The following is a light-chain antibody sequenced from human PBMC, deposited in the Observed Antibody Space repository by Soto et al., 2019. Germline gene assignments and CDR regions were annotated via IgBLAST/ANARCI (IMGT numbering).Light chain of an antibody. Sequence: EIVLTQSPATLSSSPGERATLSCRASQNVAKYLAWYQQKPGQAPRLLIYESSNRATGIAARFSGSGSGTDFTLTISSLEPEDFAVYYCQVRGYWPQTFGQGTKVDIK. CDR1: QNVAKY. V-gene: IGKV3-11*01. CDR2: ESS. J-gene: IGKJ1*01. CDR3: QVRGYWPQT.